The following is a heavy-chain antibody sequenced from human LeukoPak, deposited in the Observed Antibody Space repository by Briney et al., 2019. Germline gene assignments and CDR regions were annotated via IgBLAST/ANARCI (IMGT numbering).Heavy chain of an antibody. CDR3: ARDSGSYFLMDV. D-gene: IGHD1-26*01. CDR2: INPSGGST. J-gene: IGHJ6*02. CDR1: GYTFTSYY. Sequence: ASVKVSCKASGYTFTSYYMHWVRQAPGQGLEWMGIINPSGGSTGYAQKFQGRVTMTRDTSTSTVYMELSSLRSEDTAVYYCARDSGSYFLMDVWGQGTTVTVSS. V-gene: IGHV1-46*01.